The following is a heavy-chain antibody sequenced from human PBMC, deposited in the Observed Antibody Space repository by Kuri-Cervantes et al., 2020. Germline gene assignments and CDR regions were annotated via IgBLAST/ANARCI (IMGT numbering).Heavy chain of an antibody. Sequence: ASVKVSCKASGGTFSSYAISWMRQAPGQGLEWMGWISAYNGNTNYAQNVQGRVIMPTDTSTSTVYMELRSLRSDDTAVYFCARDYPGDHDAFDIWGQGTMVTVSS. CDR1: GGTFSSYA. CDR3: ARDYPGDHDAFDI. CDR2: ISAYNGNT. J-gene: IGHJ3*02. V-gene: IGHV1-18*01. D-gene: IGHD3-16*01.